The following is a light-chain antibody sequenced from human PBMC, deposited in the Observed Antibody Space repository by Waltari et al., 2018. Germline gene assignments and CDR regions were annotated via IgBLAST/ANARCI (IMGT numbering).Light chain of an antibody. J-gene: IGKJ1*01. V-gene: IGKV1-27*01. CDR3: QKYNSALWT. Sequence: DIQMTQSPSSLSASVGDRVTITCRASQGISNYLAWYQQKPGKVPKLLIYAASTWQTGVPSRFSGSGSGTDFTLTISSLQPEDVAAYYCQKYNSALWTFGQGTKVEIK. CDR2: AAS. CDR1: QGISNY.